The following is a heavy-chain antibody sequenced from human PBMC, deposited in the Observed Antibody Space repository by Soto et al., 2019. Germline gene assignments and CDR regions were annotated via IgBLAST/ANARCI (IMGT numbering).Heavy chain of an antibody. CDR1: GGSISSGGYY. D-gene: IGHD5-12*01. CDR2: IYYSGST. Sequence: TLSLTCTVSGGSISSGGYYCSWIRQHPGKGLEWIGYIYYSGSTYYNPSLKSRVTISVDTSKNQFSLKLSSVTAADTAVYYCARDSGYGSRHYYYYGMDVWGQGTTVTVSS. V-gene: IGHV4-31*03. CDR3: ARDSGYGSRHYYYYGMDV. J-gene: IGHJ6*02.